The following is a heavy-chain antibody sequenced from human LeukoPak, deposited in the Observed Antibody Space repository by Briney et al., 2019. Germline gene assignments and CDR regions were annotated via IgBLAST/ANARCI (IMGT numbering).Heavy chain of an antibody. CDR2: INHSGST. J-gene: IGHJ4*02. D-gene: IGHD2-21*01. CDR1: GGSFSGYY. CDR3: AARSPYLWGHGADY. V-gene: IGHV4-34*01. Sequence: SETLSLTCAVYGGSFSGYYWSWIRQPPGKGLEWIGEINHSGSTNYNPSLKSRVTVSVDTSKNQFSLKLSSVTAADTAVYYCAARSPYLWGHGADYWGQGTVVTVSS.